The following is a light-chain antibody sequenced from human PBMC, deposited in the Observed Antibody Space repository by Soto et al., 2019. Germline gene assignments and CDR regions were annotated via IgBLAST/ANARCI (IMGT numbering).Light chain of an antibody. Sequence: QSVLTQPASVSGSPGQSITISCTGSSSDVGGYNYVSWYQQHPGKVPKLMIYDVSNRPSGVSNRFSGSKSGNTASLTISGLQAEDEADYHCSSYTSSNMGVFGTGTKVTVL. CDR1: SSDVGGYNY. V-gene: IGLV2-14*03. CDR2: DVS. CDR3: SSYTSSNMGV. J-gene: IGLJ1*01.